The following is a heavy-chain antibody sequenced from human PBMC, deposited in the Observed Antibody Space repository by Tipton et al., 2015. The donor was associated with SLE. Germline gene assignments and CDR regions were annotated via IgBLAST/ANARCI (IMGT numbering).Heavy chain of an antibody. CDR2: IDYSGST. CDR1: GGSISSYY. Sequence: TLSLTCTVSGGSISSYYWSWIRQPPGKGLEWIGYIDYSGSTYYNPSLKSRVTISVDTSKNQFSLKLSSVTAADTAVYYCASSKTGTTNAFDYWGQGTLVTVSS. V-gene: IGHV4-59*04. CDR3: ASSKTGTTNAFDY. D-gene: IGHD1-7*01. J-gene: IGHJ4*02.